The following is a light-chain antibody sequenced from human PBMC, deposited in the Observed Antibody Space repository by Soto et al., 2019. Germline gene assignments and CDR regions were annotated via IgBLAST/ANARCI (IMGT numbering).Light chain of an antibody. CDR3: QHCNHWPQLS. Sequence: EIVMTQSPATLSVSPGETATLSCRASQGISRTLAWYQLKPGQAPRLLFYGASTRATGVPARFSGSGSGTEFTLTISSLQSEDSALYYCQHCNHWPQLSFGGGTKVDIK. CDR2: GAS. V-gene: IGKV3-15*01. CDR1: QGISRT. J-gene: IGKJ4*01.